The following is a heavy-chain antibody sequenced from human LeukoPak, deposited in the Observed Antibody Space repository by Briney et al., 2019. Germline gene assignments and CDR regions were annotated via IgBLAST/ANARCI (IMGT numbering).Heavy chain of an antibody. V-gene: IGHV1-2*02. CDR2: INPNSGGT. CDR3: ARDLRSTRRSSGGNVNWFDP. Sequence: ASVKVSCKASGYTFTGYYMHWVRQAPGQGLEWMGWINPNSGGTNYAQKFQGRVTMTRDTSISTAYMELSRLRTDDTAVYYGARDLRSTRRSSGGNVNWFDPWGQGTLVTVSS. CDR1: GYTFTGYY. D-gene: IGHD2-15*01. J-gene: IGHJ5*02.